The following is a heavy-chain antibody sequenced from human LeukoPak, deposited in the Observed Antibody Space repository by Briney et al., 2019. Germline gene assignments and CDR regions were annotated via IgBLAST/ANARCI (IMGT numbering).Heavy chain of an antibody. CDR3: ARRILYYYYMDV. V-gene: IGHV4-34*01. CDR2: INHSGST. J-gene: IGHJ6*03. Sequence: SETLSLTCTVSGGSISGFYWSWIRQPPGKGLEWIGEINHSGSTNYNPSLKSRVTISVDTSKNQFSLKLSSVTAADTAVYYCARRILYYYYMDVWGKGTTVTISS. CDR1: GGSISGFY.